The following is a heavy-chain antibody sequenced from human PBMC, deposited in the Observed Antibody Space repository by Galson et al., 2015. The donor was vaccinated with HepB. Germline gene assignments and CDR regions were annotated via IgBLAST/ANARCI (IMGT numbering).Heavy chain of an antibody. D-gene: IGHD1/OR15-1a*01. CDR3: AKAGEHSHIPRRLSPLDS. Sequence: SLRLSCAASQFTFSGYWMSWVRQAPGKGLEWVANINQDGSERYYVDSVRGRFIISRDNAKNSVFLQLNSLRAEDTAVYYCAKAGEHSHIPRRLSPLDSWGQGTLVTVSS. V-gene: IGHV3-7*03. J-gene: IGHJ4*02. CDR2: INQDGSER. CDR1: QFTFSGYW.